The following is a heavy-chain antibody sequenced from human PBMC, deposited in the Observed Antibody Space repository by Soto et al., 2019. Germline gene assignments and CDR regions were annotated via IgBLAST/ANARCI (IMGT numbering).Heavy chain of an antibody. Sequence: EERLVESGGGSVQPGGSLRLSCAASRFTFSSYWMYWVRQAPGKGLVWVSRINSDGSSTRYADSVKGRFSISRDNSKSTLYLPMNTLRAEDTAVYYCARRREGYYYGLYVWGQGTTVTVSS. CDR1: RFTFSSYW. V-gene: IGHV3-74*01. D-gene: IGHD1-26*01. CDR3: ARRREGYYYGLYV. CDR2: INSDGSST. J-gene: IGHJ6*02.